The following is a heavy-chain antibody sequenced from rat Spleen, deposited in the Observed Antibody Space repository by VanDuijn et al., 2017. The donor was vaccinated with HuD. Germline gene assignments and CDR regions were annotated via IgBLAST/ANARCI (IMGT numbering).Heavy chain of an antibody. CDR2: ISYDGSST. D-gene: IGHD1-3*01. J-gene: IGHJ2*01. V-gene: IGHV5-7*01. CDR3: ARLTIGS. Sequence: EVQLVESGGGLVQPGRSLKLSCAASGFTFSDYNMAWVRQAPKKGLEWVATISYDGSSTYYRDSVKGRFTISRDNAKSTLYLQMNSLQTEDTAMYFCARLTIGSWGQGVMVTVSS. CDR1: GFTFSDYN.